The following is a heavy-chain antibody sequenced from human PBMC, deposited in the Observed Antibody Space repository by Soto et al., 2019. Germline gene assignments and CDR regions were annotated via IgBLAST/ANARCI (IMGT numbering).Heavy chain of an antibody. V-gene: IGHV3-53*04. CDR3: ARDTLQERVSNGNALDYYYYYMDV. D-gene: IGHD3-10*01. Sequence: GGSLRLSCAASGFTVSSNYMSWVRQAPGKGLEWVSVIYSGGSTYYEDSVKVRFTSSRHNSKNTLNLQMNSLRAEETAVYYCARDTLQERVSNGNALDYYYYYMDVWGKGTTVTVSS. CDR1: GFTVSSNY. CDR2: IYSGGST. J-gene: IGHJ6*03.